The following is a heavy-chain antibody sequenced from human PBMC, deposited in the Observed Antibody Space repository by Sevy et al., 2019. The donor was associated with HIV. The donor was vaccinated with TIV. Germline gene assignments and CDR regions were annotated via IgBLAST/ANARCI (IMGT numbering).Heavy chain of an antibody. CDR1: GFTFSSYA. J-gene: IGHJ6*03. V-gene: IGHV3-30-3*01. CDR2: ISYDGSNK. D-gene: IGHD6-6*01. Sequence: GGSLRLSCAASGFTFSSYAMHWVRQAPGKGLEWVAVISYDGSNKYYEDSVKGRFTISGDNSKNTLYLQMNSLRAEDTAGYYCARSGSIAARRNYYDMDVWGKGTTVTVSS. CDR3: ARSGSIAARRNYYDMDV.